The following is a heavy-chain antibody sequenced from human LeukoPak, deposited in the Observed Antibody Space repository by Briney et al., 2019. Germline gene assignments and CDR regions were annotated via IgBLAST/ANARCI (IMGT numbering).Heavy chain of an antibody. Sequence: GRSLRLSCAASGFTFSSYAMHWVRQAPGKGLEWVAVISYDGSNKYYADSVKGRFTISRDNSKNTLYLQMNSLRAEDTAVYYCARADFWGGYYTAEYFQHWGQGTLVTVSS. J-gene: IGHJ1*01. V-gene: IGHV3-30*04. CDR1: GFTFSSYA. CDR3: ARADFWGGYYTAEYFQH. D-gene: IGHD3-3*01. CDR2: ISYDGSNK.